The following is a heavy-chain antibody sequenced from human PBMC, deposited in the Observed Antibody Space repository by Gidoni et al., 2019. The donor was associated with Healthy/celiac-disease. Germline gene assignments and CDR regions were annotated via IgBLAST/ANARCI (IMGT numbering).Heavy chain of an antibody. J-gene: IGHJ3*02. CDR2: ISWNSGSI. CDR3: AKDSHRTDGYNYFAFDI. D-gene: IGHD5-12*01. V-gene: IGHV3-9*01. CDR1: GFTFDDYA. Sequence: EVQLVESGGGLVQPGRSLRLSCAASGFTFDDYAMHWVRQAPGKGLEWVSGISWNSGSIGYADSVKGRFTISRDNAKNSLYLQMNSLRAEDTALYYCAKDSHRTDGYNYFAFDIWGQGTMVTVSS.